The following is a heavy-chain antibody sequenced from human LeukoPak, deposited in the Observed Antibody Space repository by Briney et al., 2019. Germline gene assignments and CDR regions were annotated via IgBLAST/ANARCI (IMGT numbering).Heavy chain of an antibody. D-gene: IGHD3-22*01. Sequence: PPGGSLRLSCAASGFTFSSYAMNWVRQAPGEGLEWVASVSAGGHYTFYSVSVKGRFSVSRDNSRNTLDLHTSSVWAEDTAIYFCAKDVPANYYDTTGYYFDSWGQGTLVTVSS. CDR3: AKDVPANYYDTTGYYFDS. CDR1: GFTFSSYA. V-gene: IGHV3-23*01. CDR2: VSAGGHYT. J-gene: IGHJ4*02.